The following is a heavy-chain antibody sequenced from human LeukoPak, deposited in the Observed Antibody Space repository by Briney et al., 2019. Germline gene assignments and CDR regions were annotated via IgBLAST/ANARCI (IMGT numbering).Heavy chain of an antibody. D-gene: IGHD6-19*01. CDR1: GFTFSSYS. CDR3: ARDVIAVAGTSWFDP. V-gene: IGHV3-21*01. Sequence: PGGSLRLSCAASGFTFSSYSMNWVRQAPGKGLERVSSISSSSSYIYYADSVKGRFTISRDNAKNSLYLQMNSLRAEDTAVYYCARDVIAVAGTSWFDPWGQGTLVTVSS. CDR2: ISSSSSYI. J-gene: IGHJ5*02.